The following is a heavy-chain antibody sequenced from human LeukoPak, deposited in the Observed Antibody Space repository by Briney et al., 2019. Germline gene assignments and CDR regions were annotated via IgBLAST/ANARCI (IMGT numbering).Heavy chain of an antibody. Sequence: GGSLRLSCAASGFTFSSYWMSWVRQAPGKGLEWVANIKQDGSEKYYVDSVKGRFTISRDNAKNSLCLQMNSLRAEDTAVYYCARDRPQTYSGYDLGFDYWGQGTLVTVSS. D-gene: IGHD5-12*01. V-gene: IGHV3-7*01. CDR1: GFTFSSYW. CDR3: ARDRPQTYSGYDLGFDY. CDR2: IKQDGSEK. J-gene: IGHJ4*02.